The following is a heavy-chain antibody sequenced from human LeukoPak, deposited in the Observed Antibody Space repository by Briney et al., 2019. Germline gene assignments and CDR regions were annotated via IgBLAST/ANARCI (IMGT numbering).Heavy chain of an antibody. CDR3: AGDLGSGWNDAFDI. J-gene: IGHJ3*02. CDR1: GYTFTSYG. CDR2: ISAYNGNT. V-gene: IGHV1-18*01. D-gene: IGHD6-19*01. Sequence: ASVKVSCKASGYTFTSYGISWVRQAPGQGLEWMGWISAYNGNTNYAQKLQGRVTMTTDTSTSTAYMELRSLRSDDTAVYYCAGDLGSGWNDAFDIWGQGTMVTVSS.